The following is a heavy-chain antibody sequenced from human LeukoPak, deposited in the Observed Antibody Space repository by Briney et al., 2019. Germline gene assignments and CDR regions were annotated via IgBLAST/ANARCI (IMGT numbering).Heavy chain of an antibody. CDR3: ARVRDIVVVVAATLHEFDY. D-gene: IGHD2-15*01. CDR2: IHYDGNNK. V-gene: IGHV3-30*02. Sequence: QSGGSLRLSCAVSGLTFSGYGMHWVRQAPGKGLEWVTFIHYDGNNKDYADSVKGRFTISRDNSKNSLYLQMNSLRAEDTAVYYCARVRDIVVVVAATLHEFDYWGQGTLVTVSS. J-gene: IGHJ4*02. CDR1: GLTFSGYG.